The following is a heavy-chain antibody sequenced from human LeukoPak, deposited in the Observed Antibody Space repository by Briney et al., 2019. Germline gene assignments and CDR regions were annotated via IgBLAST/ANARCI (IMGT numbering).Heavy chain of an antibody. D-gene: IGHD3-22*01. Sequence: VASVKVSCKASGYTFTSYYIYWVRQAPGQGLEWMGIINPSRGTTNYAQRFQGRVTMTRDVSTSTVYMELSSLRSEDAAVYYCARGSHVRVYDSSADYGHYWGQGTLVTVSS. V-gene: IGHV1-46*01. J-gene: IGHJ4*02. CDR1: GYTFTSYY. CDR2: INPSRGTT. CDR3: ARGSHVRVYDSSADYGHY.